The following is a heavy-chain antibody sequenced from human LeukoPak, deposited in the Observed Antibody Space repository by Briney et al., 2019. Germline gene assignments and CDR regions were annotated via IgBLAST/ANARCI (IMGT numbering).Heavy chain of an antibody. CDR1: GGSIISGNYY. CDR2: IYYSGST. D-gene: IGHD3-3*01. CDR3: ARLFGVMRDFDY. Sequence: SQTLSLTCTVSGGSIISGNYYWSWIRQPPGKGLEWIGYIYYSGSTYYYPSLKSRVTISADASANQLYLKVSSVTAADTAVYYCARLFGVMRDFDYCGQGTLVTVSS. J-gene: IGHJ4*02. V-gene: IGHV4-30-4*08.